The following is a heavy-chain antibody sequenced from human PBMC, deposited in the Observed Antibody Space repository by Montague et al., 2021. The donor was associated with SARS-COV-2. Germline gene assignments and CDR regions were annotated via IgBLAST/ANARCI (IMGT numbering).Heavy chain of an antibody. CDR3: AADYGERDWFDP. V-gene: IGHV4-39*01. CDR1: GGSISSSSYY. J-gene: IGHJ5*02. Sequence: SETLSLTRTVSGGSISSSSYYWGWIRQPPGKGLEWIGGIYYSGSTYYNPSLKSRVTISVDTSKNQFSLKLSSVTAADTAVYYCAADYGERDWFDPWGQGTLVTVSS. CDR2: IYYSGST. D-gene: IGHD4-17*01.